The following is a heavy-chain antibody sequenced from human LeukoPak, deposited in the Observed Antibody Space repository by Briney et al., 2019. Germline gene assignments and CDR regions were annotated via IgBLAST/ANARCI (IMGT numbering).Heavy chain of an antibody. Sequence: ASVKVSCKASGYTFNGYYIHWVRQAPGQGLEWMGWINPNSGGTNYAQKFQGRVTMTRDTSISTAYMELRSLRSDDTAVYYCARVLRYFDWPTRAGYWGQGTLVTVSS. D-gene: IGHD3-9*01. CDR3: ARVLRYFDWPTRAGY. CDR2: INPNSGGT. V-gene: IGHV1-2*02. CDR1: GYTFNGYY. J-gene: IGHJ4*02.